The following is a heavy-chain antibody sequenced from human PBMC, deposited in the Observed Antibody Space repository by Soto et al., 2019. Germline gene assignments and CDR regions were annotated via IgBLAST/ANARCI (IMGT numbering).Heavy chain of an antibody. V-gene: IGHV3-53*01. CDR3: ARGGGWLQSKSFDY. J-gene: IGHJ4*02. CDR1: GFTVSSNY. CDR2: IYSGGST. D-gene: IGHD5-12*01. Sequence: GGSLRLSCAASGFTVSSNYMSWFRQAPGKGLEWVSVIYSGGSTYYADSVKGRFTISRDNSKNTLYLQMNSLRAEDTAVYYCARGGGWLQSKSFDYWGQGTLVTVSS.